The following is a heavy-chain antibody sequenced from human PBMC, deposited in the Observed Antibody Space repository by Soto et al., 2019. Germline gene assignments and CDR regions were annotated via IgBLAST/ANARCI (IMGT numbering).Heavy chain of an antibody. CDR1: GFTFTYHA. J-gene: IGHJ4*02. CDR3: AKDSVDVVATGRGYFDS. CDR2: LTGRGGNT. D-gene: IGHD5-12*01. Sequence: EVQLLQSGGGVVQPGGSLRLSCAASGFTFTYHAMSWVRQAPGKGLEWVSGLTGRGGNTFYADSVKGRFTISRDNTKNILYLEMNNLRAEDTALCFCAKDSVDVVATGRGYFDSWGQGTLVTVSP. V-gene: IGHV3-23*01.